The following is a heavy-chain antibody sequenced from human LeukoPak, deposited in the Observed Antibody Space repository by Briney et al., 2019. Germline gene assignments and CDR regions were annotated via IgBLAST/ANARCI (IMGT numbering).Heavy chain of an antibody. CDR1: GGTFSSCA. CDR2: IIPILGIA. CDR3: ARDLYSSSFGYYGMDV. D-gene: IGHD6-13*01. Sequence: SVKLSCNASGGTFSSCAFSWVRQAPGPGHGRMGRIIPILGIANYAQKFQGRVTITADKSTSTAYMELSSLRSEDTAVYYCARDLYSSSFGYYGMDVWGQGTTVTVSS. J-gene: IGHJ6*02. V-gene: IGHV1-69*04.